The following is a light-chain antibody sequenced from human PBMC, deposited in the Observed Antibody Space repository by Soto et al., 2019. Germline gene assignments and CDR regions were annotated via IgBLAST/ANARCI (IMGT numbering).Light chain of an antibody. CDR1: SNDVGSYNL. Sequence: QSVLTQPASVSGSPGQSITISCTGTSNDVGSYNLVSWYQQHPGKAPKLVIYEDTKRPSGVSSRFSGSKSGNTASLTISGLQAEDEADYYCCSYAHSNTWVFGGGTQLTVL. CDR2: EDT. V-gene: IGLV2-23*01. CDR3: CSYAHSNTWV. J-gene: IGLJ3*02.